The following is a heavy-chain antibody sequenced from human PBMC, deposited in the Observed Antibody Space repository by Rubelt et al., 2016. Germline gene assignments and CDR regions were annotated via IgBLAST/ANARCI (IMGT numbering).Heavy chain of an antibody. V-gene: IGHV1-18*01. CDR2: ISAYNGNT. CDR1: GDTFTSYD. CDR3: ARRGSGWYGWYFDL. J-gene: IGHJ2*01. Sequence: QVQLVQSGAEVKKPGASVKVSCKTSGDTFTSYDISWVRQAPGQGLEWMGWISAYNGNTNVAQMFPGRVTMPPDTSTSTAYLDLRGLRSDDTAVYYCARRGSGWYGWYFDLWGRGTLVTVSS. D-gene: IGHD6-19*01.